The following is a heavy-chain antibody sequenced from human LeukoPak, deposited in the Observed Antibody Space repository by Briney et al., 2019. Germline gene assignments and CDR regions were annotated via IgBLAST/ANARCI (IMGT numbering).Heavy chain of an antibody. CDR2: IIPILGIA. CDR1: GGTFSSYA. V-gene: IGHV1-69*04. CDR3: ARDYYDSSGYYYSHFDY. D-gene: IGHD3-22*01. Sequence: SVKVSCKAPGGTFSSYAISWVRQAPGQGLEWMGRIIPILGIANYAQKFQGRVTITADKSTSTAYMELSSLRSEDTAVYYCARDYYDSSGYYYSHFDYWGQGTLVTVSS. J-gene: IGHJ4*02.